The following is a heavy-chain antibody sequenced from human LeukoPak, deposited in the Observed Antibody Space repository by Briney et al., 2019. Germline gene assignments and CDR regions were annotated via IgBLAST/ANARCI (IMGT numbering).Heavy chain of an antibody. J-gene: IGHJ6*03. CDR3: AMAGRHYDFWMYYMDV. D-gene: IGHD3-3*01. CDR1: GFTFSSYS. V-gene: IGHV3-30*03. Sequence: GGSLRLSCAASGFTFSSYSMNWVRQAPGKGLEWVAVISYDGSNKYYADSVKGRFTISRDNSKNTLYLQMNSLRAEDTAVYYCAMAGRHYDFWMYYMDVWGKGTTVTVSS. CDR2: ISYDGSNK.